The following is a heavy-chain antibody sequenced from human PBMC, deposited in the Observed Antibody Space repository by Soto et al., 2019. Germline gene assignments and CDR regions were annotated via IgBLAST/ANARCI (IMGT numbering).Heavy chain of an antibody. D-gene: IGHD3-3*01. J-gene: IGHJ6*03. Sequence: QVQLQESGPGLVKPSETLSLTCTVSGGSISSYYWSWIRQPPGKGLEWIGYIYYSGSTNYNPSLKSRVTISVDTSKNQFSLKLSSVTAADTAVYYCARRVGIYDLDYYMDVWGKGTTVTVSS. V-gene: IGHV4-59*08. CDR2: IYYSGST. CDR3: ARRVGIYDLDYYMDV. CDR1: GGSISSYY.